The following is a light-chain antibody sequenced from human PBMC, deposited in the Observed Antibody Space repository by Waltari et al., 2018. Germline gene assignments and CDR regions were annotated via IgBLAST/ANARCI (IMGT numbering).Light chain of an antibody. V-gene: IGKV3-15*01. CDR3: QQYNIWPPLT. CDR1: QTFRTN. CDR2: GAS. Sequence: IVMTQSPATLSVSPGERVSLSCRASQTFRTNLAWYQQKPGQSPRLLIYGASTRAPGVPAKFSGSGSGTEFTLVISSLQSEDLAVYYCQQYNIWPPLTFGGGTKLEIK. J-gene: IGKJ4*01.